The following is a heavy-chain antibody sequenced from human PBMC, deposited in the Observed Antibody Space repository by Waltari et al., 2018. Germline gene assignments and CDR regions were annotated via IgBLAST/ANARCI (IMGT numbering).Heavy chain of an antibody. CDR2: ISGSGGST. CDR3: AKDLLWSGSYKGSDY. D-gene: IGHD1-26*01. J-gene: IGHJ4*02. Sequence: EVQLLESGGGLVQPGGSLRLSCAASGFTFSSYAMSWVRQAPGKGLGWVSAISGSGGSTYYADSVKGRFTISRDNSKTTLYLQMNSLRAEDTAVYYCAKDLLWSGSYKGSDYWGQGTLVTVSS. CDR1: GFTFSSYA. V-gene: IGHV3-23*01.